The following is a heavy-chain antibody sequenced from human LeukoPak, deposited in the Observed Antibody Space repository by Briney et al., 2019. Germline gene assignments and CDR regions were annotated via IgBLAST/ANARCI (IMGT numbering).Heavy chain of an antibody. J-gene: IGHJ3*02. CDR2: YRSSSIYI. Sequence: GGALRLSRAPSRVTLCSYRRNWVRQALGKGLGCGSPYRSSSIYIYYADSVKGRFTISRDNAKTSLYLQMNSLRAEDTAVYYCARALGYDTSGCDAFDIWGQGTMVTVSS. CDR3: ARALGYDTSGCDAFDI. D-gene: IGHD3-22*01. CDR1: RVTLCSYR. V-gene: IGHV3-21*01.